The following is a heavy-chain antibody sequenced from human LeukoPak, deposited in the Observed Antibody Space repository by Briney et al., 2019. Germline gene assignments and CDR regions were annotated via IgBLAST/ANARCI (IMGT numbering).Heavy chain of an antibody. CDR3: AGDLDYYGSGSSIHWYYGMDV. D-gene: IGHD3-10*01. CDR1: GFTFSDYI. Sequence: GGSLRLSCAASGFTFSDYIMHWVRQAPGKGLECVSVISGNGGNTYYANSVKGRFTISRDNSKNTLYLQMGSLRVEDMAVYYCAGDLDYYGSGSSIHWYYGMDVWGQGSTVTVSS. V-gene: IGHV3-64*01. CDR2: ISGNGGNT. J-gene: IGHJ6*02.